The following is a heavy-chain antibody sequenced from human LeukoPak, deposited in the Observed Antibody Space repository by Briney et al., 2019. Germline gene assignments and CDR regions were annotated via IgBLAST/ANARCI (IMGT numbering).Heavy chain of an antibody. CDR3: ARDPYYYDSSGYYSLVD. D-gene: IGHD3-22*01. Sequence: SETLSLTCTVSGGSISSGGYYWSWIRQPPGKGLEWIGEINHSGSTNYNPSLKSRVTISVDTSKNQFSLKLSSVTAADTAVYYCARDPYYYDSSGYYSLVDWGQGTLVTVSS. CDR2: INHSGST. V-gene: IGHV4-39*07. J-gene: IGHJ4*02. CDR1: GGSISSGGYY.